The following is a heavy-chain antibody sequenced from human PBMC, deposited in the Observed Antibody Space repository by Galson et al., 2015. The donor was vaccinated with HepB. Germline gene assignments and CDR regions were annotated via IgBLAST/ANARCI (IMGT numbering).Heavy chain of an antibody. CDR1: GGTFSSRA. Sequence: SVKVSCKASGGTFSSRAISWVRLAPGQGLEWMGGIIPIFGTTNYAQKFQGRVTITADESTSTAYMELSTLRSEDTALYYCAMWAGYCTSTSCPSPFDFWGQGTLVTVSS. V-gene: IGHV1-69*13. CDR2: IIPIFGTT. J-gene: IGHJ4*02. D-gene: IGHD2-2*01. CDR3: AMWAGYCTSTSCPSPFDF.